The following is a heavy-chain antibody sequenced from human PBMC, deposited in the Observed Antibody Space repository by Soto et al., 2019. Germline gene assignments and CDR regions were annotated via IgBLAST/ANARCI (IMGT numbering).Heavy chain of an antibody. CDR1: GGSINSDKYY. Sequence: SETLSLSCSVSGGSINSDKYYWGWVRQPPGKGLEWIGSIYYRGNTYYNPSLQTRVTISLDKSKSQFSLKLNSVTAADSAVYFCARLEGLATISYYFDFWGQGALVTVSS. J-gene: IGHJ4*02. D-gene: IGHD3-9*01. CDR2: IYYRGNT. CDR3: ARLEGLATISYYFDF. V-gene: IGHV4-39*01.